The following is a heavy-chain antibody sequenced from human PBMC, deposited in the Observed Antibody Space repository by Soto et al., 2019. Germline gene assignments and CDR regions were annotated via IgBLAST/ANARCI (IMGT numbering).Heavy chain of an antibody. Sequence: GGSLRLSCAASGFTFSSYAMSWVRLAPGKGLEWVSLISGSGSSTYYADSVKGRFTISRDNSKNTLYLQMNSLRAADTAVYYCAKCADYDFWSASNWFDPWGQGTLVTVSS. CDR3: AKCADYDFWSASNWFDP. CDR2: ISGSGSST. J-gene: IGHJ5*02. D-gene: IGHD3-3*01. CDR1: GFTFSSYA. V-gene: IGHV3-23*01.